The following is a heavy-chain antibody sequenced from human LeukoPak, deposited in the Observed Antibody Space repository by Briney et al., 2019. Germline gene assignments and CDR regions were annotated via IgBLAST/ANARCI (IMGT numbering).Heavy chain of an antibody. Sequence: GSSVNVSCKASGYTFTSYDINGVRQATGQGLEWMGWMNPNSGNTGYAQKFQGRVTMTRNTSISTAYMELSSLRSEDTAVYYCARSVAGTLDYWGQGTLVTVSS. V-gene: IGHV1-8*01. CDR1: GYTFTSYD. CDR2: MNPNSGNT. CDR3: ARSVAGTLDY. J-gene: IGHJ4*02. D-gene: IGHD6-19*01.